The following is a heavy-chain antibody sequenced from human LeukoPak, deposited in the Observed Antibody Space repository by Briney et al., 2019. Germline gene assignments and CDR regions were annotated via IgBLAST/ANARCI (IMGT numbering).Heavy chain of an antibody. V-gene: IGHV4-59*01. CDR3: ARMYYYGSGPWYFDY. Sequence: SETLSLTCTVSGGSISSYYWSWIRQPPGKGLEWIGYIYYSGSTNYNPSLKSRVTISVDTSKNQFSLKLSSVTAADTAVYYCARMYYYGSGPWYFDYWGHGTLVTVSS. CDR2: IYYSGST. CDR1: GGSISSYY. D-gene: IGHD3-10*01. J-gene: IGHJ4*03.